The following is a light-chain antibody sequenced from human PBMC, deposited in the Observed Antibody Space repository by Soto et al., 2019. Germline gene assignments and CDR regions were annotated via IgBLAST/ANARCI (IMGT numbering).Light chain of an antibody. CDR1: SSDVGGHNY. CDR3: SSTAGNNNLV. CDR2: EVS. V-gene: IGLV2-8*01. J-gene: IGLJ3*02. Sequence: QSVLTQSPSASGSPGQSVTISCTGTSSDVGGHNYVSRYQHHPGKAPKLIIYEVSKRPSGVPDRFSGSKSGNTASLTVSGLQAEDEAVYYCSSTAGNNNLVFGGGTKVTVL.